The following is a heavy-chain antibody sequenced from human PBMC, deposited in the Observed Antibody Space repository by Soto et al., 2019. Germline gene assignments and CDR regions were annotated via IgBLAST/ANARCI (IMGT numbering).Heavy chain of an antibody. CDR2: IYHSGST. Sequence: SETLSLTCTVSGGSISSYYWSWIRQPPGKGLEWIGYIYHSGSTNYNPSLKSRVTISVDTSKNQFSLKLSSVTAADTAVYYCARGRRRASDYWGQGTLVTVSS. V-gene: IGHV4-59*12. J-gene: IGHJ4*02. CDR3: ARGRRRASDY. CDR1: GGSISSYY. D-gene: IGHD3-10*01.